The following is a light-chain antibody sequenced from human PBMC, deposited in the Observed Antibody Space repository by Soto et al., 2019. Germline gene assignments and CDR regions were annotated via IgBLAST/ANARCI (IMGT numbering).Light chain of an antibody. CDR2: GAS. CDR3: QQYGSSPLT. V-gene: IGKV3-20*01. CDR1: QSVSSK. Sequence: EIVMTQSPATLSVSPGERATLSCRASQSVSSKLGWYQQKPGQAPRLLIYGASSRATGIPDRFSGSGSGTDFTLTISRLEPEDFAVYYCQQYGSSPLTFGGGTKVEIK. J-gene: IGKJ4*01.